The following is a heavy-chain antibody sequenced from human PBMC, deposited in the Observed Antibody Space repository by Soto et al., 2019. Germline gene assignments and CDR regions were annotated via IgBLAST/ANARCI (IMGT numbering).Heavy chain of an antibody. CDR3: ARHGSPEREEGYDVWSGYRGGGNWFDP. CDR1: GFTVSSNY. D-gene: IGHD3-3*01. V-gene: IGHV3-66*04. CDR2: IYSGGST. Sequence: EVQLVESGGGLVQPGGSLRLSCAASGFTVSSNYMSWVRQAPGKGLEWVSVIYSGGSTYYADSVKGRFTISRDNSKNTLYRQMNRLRGEDTAVYYCARHGSPEREEGYDVWSGYRGGGNWFDPWGQGTLVTVSS. J-gene: IGHJ5*02.